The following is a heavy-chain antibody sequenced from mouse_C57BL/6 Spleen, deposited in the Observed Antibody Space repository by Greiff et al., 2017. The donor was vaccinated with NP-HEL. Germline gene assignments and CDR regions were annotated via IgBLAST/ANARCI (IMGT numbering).Heavy chain of an antibody. J-gene: IGHJ1*03. CDR2: IDPSDSYT. CDR3: ANYGSSYDWYFDV. V-gene: IGHV1-59*01. CDR1: GYTFTSYW. D-gene: IGHD1-1*01. Sequence: QVQLQQSGAELVRPGTSVKLSCKASGYTFTSYWMHWVKQRPGQGLEWIGVIDPSDSYTNYNQKFKGKATLTVDTSSSTAYMQLSSLTSEDSAVYYCANYGSSYDWYFDVWGTGTTVTVSS.